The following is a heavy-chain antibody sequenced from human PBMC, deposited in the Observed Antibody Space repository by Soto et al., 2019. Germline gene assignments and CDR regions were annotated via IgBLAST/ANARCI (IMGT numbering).Heavy chain of an antibody. J-gene: IGHJ4*02. CDR2: VNPNGGGT. CDR1: GYNFTTYY. D-gene: IGHD5-12*01. CDR3: ARGGEWLQFDY. V-gene: IGHV1-46*01. Sequence: QVQLVQSGAEVKKPGASVKVSCKASGYNFTTYYMHWVRQAPGQGLEWMGIVNPNGGGTSYAQKFQGRVTMTRDTPTSTVYMGLTGLRSEDTAVYYCARGGEWLQFDYWGQGTLVTVSS.